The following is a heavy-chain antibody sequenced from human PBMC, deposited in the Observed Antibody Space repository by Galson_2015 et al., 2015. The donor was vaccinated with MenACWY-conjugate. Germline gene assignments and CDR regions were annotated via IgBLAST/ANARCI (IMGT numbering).Heavy chain of an antibody. J-gene: IGHJ4*02. CDR3: TSVKWQQLTADS. V-gene: IGHV3-74*01. CDR1: GFTLSSHW. CDR2: NTPDGSGT. D-gene: IGHD6-13*01. Sequence: LRISCAASGFTLSSHWIHWVRQFPGKGLVWLTRNTPDGSGTTYTDSVNGRFTISRDNAKNTLYLQMNSLRAEDTAVYYCTSVKWQQLTADSWGQGTLFTVSS.